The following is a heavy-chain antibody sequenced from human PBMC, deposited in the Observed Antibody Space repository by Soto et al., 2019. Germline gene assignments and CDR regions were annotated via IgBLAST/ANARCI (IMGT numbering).Heavy chain of an antibody. CDR3: ARESPPDIVLMVYATRPYGMDV. CDR1: GFTFSSYE. CDR2: ISSSGSTI. Sequence: EVQLVESGGGLVQPGGSLRLSCAASGFTFSSYEMNWVRQAPGKGLEWVSYISSSGSTIYYADSVKGRFTISRDNAKNSLYLQMNSLRAEDTAVYYCARESPPDIVLMVYATRPYGMDVWGQGTTVTVSS. V-gene: IGHV3-48*03. D-gene: IGHD2-8*01. J-gene: IGHJ6*02.